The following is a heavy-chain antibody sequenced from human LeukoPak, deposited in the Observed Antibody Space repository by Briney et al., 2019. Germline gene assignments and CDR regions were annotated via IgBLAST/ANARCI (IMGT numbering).Heavy chain of an antibody. CDR3: ARDEAARAGESYFDY. V-gene: IGHV3-21*01. J-gene: IGHJ4*02. CDR2: ISSSSSYI. D-gene: IGHD3-10*01. Sequence: KPGGSLRLSCAASGFTFSHFWMNWVRQAPGKGLEWVSSISSSSSYIYYADSVKGRFTISRDNAKNSLYLQMNSLRAEDTAVYYCARDEAARAGESYFDYWGQGTLVTVSS. CDR1: GFTFSHFW.